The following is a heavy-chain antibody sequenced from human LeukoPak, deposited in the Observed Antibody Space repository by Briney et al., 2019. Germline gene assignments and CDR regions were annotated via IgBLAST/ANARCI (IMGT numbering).Heavy chain of an antibody. CDR1: GYTFTSYG. J-gene: IGHJ5*02. V-gene: IGHV1-18*01. CDR3: ARDRIQLWLMNNWFDP. Sequence: ASVKVSCKASGYTFTSYGISWVRQAPGQGLEWMGWISAYNGNTNYAQTLQGRVTMTTDTSTSTSYLELRSLRSDDTAVYYCARDRIQLWLMNNWFDPWGQGTLVTVSS. CDR2: ISAYNGNT. D-gene: IGHD5-18*01.